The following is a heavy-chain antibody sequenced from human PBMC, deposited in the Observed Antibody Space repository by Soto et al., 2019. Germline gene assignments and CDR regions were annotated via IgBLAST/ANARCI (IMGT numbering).Heavy chain of an antibody. CDR1: GFTFSNFG. J-gene: IGHJ4*02. Sequence: QVKLVESGGGVVQPGRSLRLSCSASGFTFSNFGMHWVRQAPGKGLEWVTIIWKDGDTTDYIDSVKGRFTVSRDNSRNTLYLQMNSLSAEDTAVYYCARDDSSGWTQDYWGQGTLVTVSS. D-gene: IGHD3-22*01. CDR2: IWKDGDTT. CDR3: ARDDSSGWTQDY. V-gene: IGHV3-33*01.